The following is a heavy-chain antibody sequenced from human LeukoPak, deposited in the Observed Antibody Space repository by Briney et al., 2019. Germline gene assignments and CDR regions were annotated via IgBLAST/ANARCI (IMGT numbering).Heavy chain of an antibody. CDR3: ASGPPGVWFDP. V-gene: IGHV1-18*01. CDR2: ISAYNGNR. D-gene: IGHD3-10*01. Sequence: ASVKVSCKASGYTFTSYGISWVRLAPGHGLEWMGWISAYNGNRKYEKKLQGRVTMTRDMSTSTVYMELSSLRSEDTAVYYCASGPPGVWFDPWGQGTLVTVSS. CDR1: GYTFTSYG. J-gene: IGHJ5*02.